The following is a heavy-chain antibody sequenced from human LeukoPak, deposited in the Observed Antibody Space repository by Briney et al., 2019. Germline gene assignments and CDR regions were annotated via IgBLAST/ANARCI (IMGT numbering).Heavy chain of an antibody. Sequence: PGGSLRLSCAASGFTFSSYSMNCVRQAPGKGLEWVSSISSSSSYIYYADSVKGRFTISRDNAKNSLYLQMNSLRAEDTAVYYCARGSRVLRFLEWFPYYFDYWGQGTLVTVSS. CDR3: ARGSRVLRFLEWFPYYFDY. D-gene: IGHD3-3*01. J-gene: IGHJ4*02. CDR2: ISSSSSYI. V-gene: IGHV3-21*01. CDR1: GFTFSSYS.